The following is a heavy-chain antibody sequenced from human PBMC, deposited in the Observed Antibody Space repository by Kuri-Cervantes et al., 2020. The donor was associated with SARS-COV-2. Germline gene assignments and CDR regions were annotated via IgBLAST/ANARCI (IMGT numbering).Heavy chain of an antibody. D-gene: IGHD1-26*01. CDR1: GFTFGDYA. J-gene: IGHJ4*02. CDR2: ISFDGSNK. Sequence: GESLKISCTASGFTFGDYAMSWVRQAPGKGLEWVAVISFDGSNKYYADSVKGRFTLSRDNSKNTLYLQMNSLRAEDTAVYYCAREEEVGDTFDYWGQGTLVTVSS. CDR3: AREEEVGDTFDY. V-gene: IGHV3-30*04.